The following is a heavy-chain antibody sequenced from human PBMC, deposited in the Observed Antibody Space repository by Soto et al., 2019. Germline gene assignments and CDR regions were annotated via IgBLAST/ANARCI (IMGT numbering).Heavy chain of an antibody. D-gene: IGHD1-1*01. CDR1: GGSISRNSYY. CDR3: ARHDWNGVDY. CDR2: TYYSGST. Sequence: QMQLQESGPGLVKPSETLSLTCTVSGGSISRNSYYWGWIRQPPGKGLEWIGSTYYSGSTYYNPPHKRRVTISVDTSKKQFSLKLSSVTAADTAVYYCARHDWNGVDYWGQGTLVTVSS. V-gene: IGHV4-39*01. J-gene: IGHJ4*02.